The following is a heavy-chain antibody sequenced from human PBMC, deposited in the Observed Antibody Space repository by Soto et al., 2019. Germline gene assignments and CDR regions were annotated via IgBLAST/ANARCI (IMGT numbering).Heavy chain of an antibody. CDR1: GGSISSYY. CDR3: ARIPIVVVPAAITETYYYYGMDV. CDR2: ICYSGST. D-gene: IGHD2-2*02. J-gene: IGHJ6*02. V-gene: IGHV4-59*01. Sequence: LSLTCTVSGGSISSYYWSWIRQPPGKGLEWIGYICYSGSTNYNPSRKSRVTISVDTSKNQFSLKLSSVTAADTAVYYCARIPIVVVPAAITETYYYYGMDVWGQGTTVTVSS.